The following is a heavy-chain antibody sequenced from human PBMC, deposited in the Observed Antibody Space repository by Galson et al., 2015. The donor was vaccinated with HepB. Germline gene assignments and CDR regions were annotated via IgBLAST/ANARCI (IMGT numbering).Heavy chain of an antibody. CDR3: ARAPRWLHLGRYY. CDR1: SISSSSYY. J-gene: IGHJ4*02. Sequence: SISSSSYYWGWIRQPPGKGLEWIGSIYYSGSTYYNPSLKSRVTISVDTSKNQFSLKLSSVTAADTAVYYCARAPRWLHLGRYYWGQGTLVTVSS. D-gene: IGHD5-24*01. V-gene: IGHV4-39*07. CDR2: IYYSGST.